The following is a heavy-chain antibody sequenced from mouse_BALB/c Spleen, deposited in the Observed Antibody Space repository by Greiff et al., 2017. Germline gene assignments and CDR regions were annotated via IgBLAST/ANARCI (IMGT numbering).Heavy chain of an antibody. J-gene: IGHJ4*01. Sequence: EVKLMESGGGLVKPGGSLKLSCAASGFTFSDYYMYWVRQTPEKRLEWVATISDGGSYTYYPDSVKGRFTISRDNAKNNLYLQMSSLKSEDTAMYYCARGDYDRVDYYAMDYWGQGTSVTVSS. CDR1: GFTFSDYY. V-gene: IGHV5-4*02. CDR2: ISDGGSYT. D-gene: IGHD2-4*01. CDR3: ARGDYDRVDYYAMDY.